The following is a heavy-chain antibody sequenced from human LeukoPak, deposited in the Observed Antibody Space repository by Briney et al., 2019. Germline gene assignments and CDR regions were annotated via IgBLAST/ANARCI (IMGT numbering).Heavy chain of an antibody. CDR2: IHPNSGAT. D-gene: IGHD5-12*01. J-gene: IGHJ4*02. CDR3: ARLRGGFDSGDY. Sequence: ASVKVSCKASGYEFTDFYIHWVRQAPGQRPEWMGWIHPNSGATNYARVFQGRVTMTRDTSISTAYMELGSLKFDDRAVYYCARLRGGFDSGDYWGRGSLVTVSS. V-gene: IGHV1-2*02. CDR1: GYEFTDFY.